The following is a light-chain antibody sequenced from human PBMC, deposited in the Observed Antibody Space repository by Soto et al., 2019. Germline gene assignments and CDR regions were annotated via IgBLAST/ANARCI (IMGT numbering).Light chain of an antibody. V-gene: IGKV3-15*01. CDR3: QQYNNWWT. J-gene: IGKJ1*01. CDR2: GAS. CDR1: QTVSSN. Sequence: VSXGERATLSCRASQTVSSNLAWYQQKPGQAPRLLIYGASTRATGIPARFSGSGSGTEFTLTIRSLKSEDFAVYYCQQYNNWWTFGQGTKVEIK.